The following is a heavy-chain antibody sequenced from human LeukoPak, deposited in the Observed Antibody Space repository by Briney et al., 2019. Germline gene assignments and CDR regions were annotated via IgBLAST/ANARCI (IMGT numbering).Heavy chain of an antibody. J-gene: IGHJ5*02. CDR3: AKEIDIVVVPAAMLRGETP. V-gene: IGHV3-23*01. CDR2: ISGSGGST. D-gene: IGHD2-2*01. Sequence: GSLRLSCAASGFTFSSYAMSWVRQAPGKGLEWVSAISGSGGSTYYADSVKGRFTISRDNSKNTLYLQMNSLRAEDTAVYYCAKEIDIVVVPAAMLRGETPWGQGTLVTVSS. CDR1: GFTFSSYA.